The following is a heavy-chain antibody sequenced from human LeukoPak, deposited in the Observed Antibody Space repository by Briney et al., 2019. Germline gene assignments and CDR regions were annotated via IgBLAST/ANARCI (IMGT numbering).Heavy chain of an antibody. D-gene: IGHD6-19*01. CDR1: GFTFSSYG. Sequence: GGSLRLSCAASGFTFSSYGMHWVRQAPGKGLEWVAVISYDGSNKYYADSVKGRFTISRDNSKNTLYLQMNSLRAEDTAVYYCAKEGRSGWYSGYWGQGTLVTVST. V-gene: IGHV3-30*18. CDR3: AKEGRSGWYSGY. CDR2: ISYDGSNK. J-gene: IGHJ4*02.